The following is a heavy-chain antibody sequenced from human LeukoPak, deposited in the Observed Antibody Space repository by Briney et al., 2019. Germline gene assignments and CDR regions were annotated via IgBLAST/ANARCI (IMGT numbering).Heavy chain of an antibody. CDR2: IKPDGSGK. D-gene: IGHD4-23*01. CDR3: ASPLLESGGNVHFGL. CDR1: GFTFSRYW. Sequence: GGSLRLSCAASGFTFSRYWMTWVRQAPGKGLEWVANIKPDGSGKSYVDSAKGRFTTSRDNAEKSLYLEMNSLRVEDTAVYYCASPLLESGGNVHFGLWGRGTLVAVSS. V-gene: IGHV3-7*05. J-gene: IGHJ2*01.